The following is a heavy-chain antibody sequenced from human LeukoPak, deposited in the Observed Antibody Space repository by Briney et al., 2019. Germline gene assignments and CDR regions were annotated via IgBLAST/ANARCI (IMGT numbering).Heavy chain of an antibody. J-gene: IGHJ4*02. CDR2: IYYSGST. Sequence: SETLSLTCTVSGGSISSSSYYWGWIRQPPGKGLEWIGSIYYSGSTYYNPSLKSRVTISVDTSKNQFSLKLSSVTAADTAVYYCARRSISDIVVVPASYFDYWGQGTLVTVSS. D-gene: IGHD2-2*01. V-gene: IGHV4-39*01. CDR3: ARRSISDIVVVPASYFDY. CDR1: GGSISSSSYY.